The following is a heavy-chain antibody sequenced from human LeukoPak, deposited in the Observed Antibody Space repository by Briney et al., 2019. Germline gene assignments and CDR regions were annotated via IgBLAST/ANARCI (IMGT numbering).Heavy chain of an antibody. CDR2: IYHSGST. CDR3: ASLLTASCRFDY. J-gene: IGHJ4*02. CDR1: GYSISSGYY. Sequence: SETLSLTCAVSGYSISSGYYWGWIRQPPGKGLEWIGSIYHSGSTYYIPSLKSRVTISVDTSKNQISLKLSSVTAADTAVYDCASLLTASCRFDYWGQGTLVTVSS. D-gene: IGHD2-2*01. V-gene: IGHV4-38-2*01.